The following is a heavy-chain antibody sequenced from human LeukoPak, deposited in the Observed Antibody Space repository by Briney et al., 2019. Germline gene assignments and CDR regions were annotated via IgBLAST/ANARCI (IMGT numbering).Heavy chain of an antibody. V-gene: IGHV3-74*01. J-gene: IGHJ5*02. Sequence: GGSLRLSCAASGFTFSSHWMHWVRQAPEEGLVGVSHINADGSAAYYAASVKGRFTISRDNARNTLYLQMHSLTAEDTGVYYCVRGALRDCSYTSCTRGNWFDPWGQGTLVTVSS. CDR2: INADGSAA. CDR1: GFTFSSHW. D-gene: IGHD2-2*01. CDR3: VRGALRDCSYTSCTRGNWFDP.